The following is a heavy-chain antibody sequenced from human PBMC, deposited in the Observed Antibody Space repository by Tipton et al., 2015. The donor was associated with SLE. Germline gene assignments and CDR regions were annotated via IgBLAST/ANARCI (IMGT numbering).Heavy chain of an antibody. CDR1: GGSISGTIYY. D-gene: IGHD2-8*01. Sequence: TLSLTCSVSGGSISGTIYYWAWIRQPPGKGPEWIGRITNNGNTYYIPSLQSRVTMSVDTSKNHFSLKLGSVTAADTAVYYCARHDTNYGRNWFDPWGQGTLVTVSS. V-gene: IGHV4-39*01. J-gene: IGHJ5*02. CDR2: ITNNGNT. CDR3: ARHDTNYGRNWFDP.